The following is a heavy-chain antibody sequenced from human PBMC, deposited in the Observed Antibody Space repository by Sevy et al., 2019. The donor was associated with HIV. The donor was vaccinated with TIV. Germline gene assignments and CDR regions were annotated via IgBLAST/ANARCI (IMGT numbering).Heavy chain of an antibody. Sequence: SETRSLTCSVSSGSIGNYYWYWIRQPPGRGLEWLGLIYYSGNTNYNPSLKSRVTMSIDTSKNQFSLRLSSLTAADTAVYYCARRAFLGGYFDSWGQGILVTVSS. J-gene: IGHJ4*03. CDR1: SGSIGNYY. CDR3: ARRAFLGGYFDS. D-gene: IGHD3-16*01. V-gene: IGHV4-59*08. CDR2: IYYSGNT.